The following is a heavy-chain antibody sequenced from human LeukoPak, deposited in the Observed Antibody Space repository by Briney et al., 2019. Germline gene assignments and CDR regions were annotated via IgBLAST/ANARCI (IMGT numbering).Heavy chain of an antibody. CDR1: GYXFTGYY. V-gene: IGHV1-2*02. J-gene: IGHJ4*02. CDR3: AREVDCSSPSCQLDY. CDR2: INPNSGGT. Sequence: ASVKVSCKASGYXFTGYYIHWVRQAPGQGLKWMAWINPNSGGTNYAQKFQGRVTMTRDTSITTAYLELSSLRSDDTAVYYCAREVDCSSPSCQLDYWGQGTLVTVSS. D-gene: IGHD2-2*01.